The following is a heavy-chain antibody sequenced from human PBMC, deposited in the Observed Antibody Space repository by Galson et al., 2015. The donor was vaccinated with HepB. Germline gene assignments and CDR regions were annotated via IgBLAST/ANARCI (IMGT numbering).Heavy chain of an antibody. J-gene: IGHJ6*02. CDR3: ARGYSSSWYGTYYYYYGMDV. Sequence: SLRLSCAASGFTFSSYAMHWVRQAPGKGLEWVAVISYDGSNKYYADSVKGRFTISRDNSKNTLYLQMNSLRAEDTAVYYCARGYSSSWYGTYYYYYGMDVWGQGTTVTVSS. CDR2: ISYDGSNK. CDR1: GFTFSSYA. D-gene: IGHD6-13*01. V-gene: IGHV3-30*04.